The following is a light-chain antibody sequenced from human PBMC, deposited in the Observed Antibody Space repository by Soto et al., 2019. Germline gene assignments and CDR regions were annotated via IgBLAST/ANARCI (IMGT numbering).Light chain of an antibody. V-gene: IGLV1-47*01. CDR3: AAWDDSLSGL. CDR1: SSNIGSHY. CDR2: RNN. J-gene: IGLJ3*02. Sequence: QSVLTQPPSASGTPGQRVTISCSGSSSNIGSHYVYWYKQLPGTAPKLLIYRNNQRPSGVPDRFSGSKSGTSASLAISGLRSEDEADYYCAAWDDSLSGLFGGGTKLTRP.